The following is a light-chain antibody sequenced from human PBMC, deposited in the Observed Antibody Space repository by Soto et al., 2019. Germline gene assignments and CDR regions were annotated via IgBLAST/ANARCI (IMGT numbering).Light chain of an antibody. V-gene: IGKV1-5*03. CDR1: QSIRSW. J-gene: IGKJ2*01. CDR3: QHYNSYLYT. CDR2: KAS. Sequence: DIQMTQSPSTLSASVGDRVTITCRASQSIRSWLAWYQQKPGKAPKLLIYKASSLESGVPSRFSGSGSGTEFTLTISSLQPDDFATYYCQHYNSYLYTFGQGTKLEIK.